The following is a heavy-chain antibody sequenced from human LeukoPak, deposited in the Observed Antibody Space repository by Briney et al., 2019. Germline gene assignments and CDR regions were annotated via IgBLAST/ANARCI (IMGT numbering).Heavy chain of an antibody. CDR3: ARHGSDWSFDY. V-gene: IGHV4-59*08. Sequence: PSETLSLTCTVSGGSISTYYWSWIRQPPGKGLEWIGYISYTGSPNYNPSLKNRLTISIDTSRNQFSLQVSSVTAADTAVYYCARHGSDWSFDYWGQGTLVTVSS. D-gene: IGHD6-19*01. J-gene: IGHJ4*02. CDR1: GGSISTYY. CDR2: ISYTGSP.